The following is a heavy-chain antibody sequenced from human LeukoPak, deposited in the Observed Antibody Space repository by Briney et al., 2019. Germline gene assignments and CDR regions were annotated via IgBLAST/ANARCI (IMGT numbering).Heavy chain of an antibody. V-gene: IGHV4-34*01. CDR3: ARTSVADPL. CDR2: INHSGST. Sequence: SETLSLTCAVYGGSFSGYYWSWIRQPPGKGLEWIGEINHSGSTNYNPSLKSRVTISLDTSKNQFSLKMSSVTAADTAVYYCARTSVADPLWGQGTLVTVSS. J-gene: IGHJ4*02. CDR1: GGSFSGYY. D-gene: IGHD6-6*01.